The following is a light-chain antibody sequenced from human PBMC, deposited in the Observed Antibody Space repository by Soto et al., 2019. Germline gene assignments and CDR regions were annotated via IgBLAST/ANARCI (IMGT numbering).Light chain of an antibody. V-gene: IGKV3-11*01. CDR3: QQRSNWIT. CDR2: EAS. J-gene: IGKJ5*01. Sequence: EIVLTQSPATLSLSPGERATLSCRASQSVSSSLGWYQQKPGQAPRLLIYEASNRATGIPARFSGSGSGTDFTLTISSLEPEDFAVYYCQQRSNWITFGQGTRLEIK. CDR1: QSVSSS.